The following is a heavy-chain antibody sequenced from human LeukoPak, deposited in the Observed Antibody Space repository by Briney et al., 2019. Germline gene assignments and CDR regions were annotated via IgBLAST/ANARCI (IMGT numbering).Heavy chain of an antibody. CDR1: VVSISSYY. D-gene: IGHD4-11*01. J-gene: IGHJ2*01. CDR2: IYYSGST. Sequence: SETLSLTCTVSVVSISSYYWSWIRQPPGKGLEWSGYIYYSGSTNYNPSLKSRVTISVDTSKNQFSLKLSSVTAADTAVYYCARVTVTYWYFDLWGRGTLVTVSS. CDR3: ARVTVTYWYFDL. V-gene: IGHV4-59*01.